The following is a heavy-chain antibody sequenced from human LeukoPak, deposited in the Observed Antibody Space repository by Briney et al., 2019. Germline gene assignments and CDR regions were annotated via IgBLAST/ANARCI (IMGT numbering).Heavy chain of an antibody. J-gene: IGHJ4*02. CDR3: ATSTGSGGSCYSD. V-gene: IGHV3-30*04. Sequence: GGSLRLSCAASGFTFSSYAMHWVRQAPGKGLEWVAVISYDGSNKYYADSVKGRFTISRDSSKNTLYLQMNSLRAEDTAVYYCATSTGSGGSCYSDWGQGTLVTVSS. CDR1: GFTFSSYA. CDR2: ISYDGSNK. D-gene: IGHD2-15*01.